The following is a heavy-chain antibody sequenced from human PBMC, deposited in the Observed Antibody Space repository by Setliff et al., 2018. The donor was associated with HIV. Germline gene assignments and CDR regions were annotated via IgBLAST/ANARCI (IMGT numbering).Heavy chain of an antibody. V-gene: IGHV4-59*11. D-gene: IGHD5-12*01. Sequence: SETLSLTCTVSGGSMSSHYWSWIRQPPGKGLEWIGYIDYGGSTNYNPSLKSRITISVDTSKNRFSLKLSSVTAADTAVYYCARSKIYDGDYFDYWGQGTLVTVSS. J-gene: IGHJ4*02. CDR2: IDYGGST. CDR3: ARSKIYDGDYFDY. CDR1: GGSMSSHY.